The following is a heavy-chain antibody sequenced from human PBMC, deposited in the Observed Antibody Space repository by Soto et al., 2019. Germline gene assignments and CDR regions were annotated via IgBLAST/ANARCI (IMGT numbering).Heavy chain of an antibody. D-gene: IGHD3-22*01. CDR1: GGSISSGDYY. V-gene: IGHV4-30-4*01. Sequence: QVQRQESGPGLVKPSQTLSLTCTVSGGSISSGDYYWSWIRQPPGKGLEWIGYIYYSGSTYYNPSLKSRVTISVDTSKNQFSLKLSSVTAADTAVYYCARGRTYYYDSSGYSDSAFDIWGQGTMVTVSS. CDR2: IYYSGST. J-gene: IGHJ3*02. CDR3: ARGRTYYYDSSGYSDSAFDI.